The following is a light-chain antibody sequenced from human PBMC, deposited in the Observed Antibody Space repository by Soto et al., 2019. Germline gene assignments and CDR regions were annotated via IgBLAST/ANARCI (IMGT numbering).Light chain of an antibody. Sequence: VVTQEPSLSVSPGGTVTLTCGLKSASVSTTYYPSWYQQTPGQAPRTLIYSTDTRSSGVPDRFSGSILGNKAALTITGAQAEDESDYYCVLFMGSGIWVFGGGTQLTVL. V-gene: IGLV8-61*01. J-gene: IGLJ3*02. CDR3: VLFMGSGIWV. CDR1: SASVSTTYY. CDR2: STD.